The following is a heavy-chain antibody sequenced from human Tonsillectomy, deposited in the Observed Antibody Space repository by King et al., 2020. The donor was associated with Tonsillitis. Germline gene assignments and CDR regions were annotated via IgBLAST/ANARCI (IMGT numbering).Heavy chain of an antibody. CDR3: ARASGGLSESYHLHAFDV. J-gene: IGHJ3*01. D-gene: IGHD1-26*01. CDR2: LSGSGSST. Sequence: VQLVESGGGLVQPGESLRLSCAASGFTFSSYAMSWVRQAPGKGLEWVSTLSGSGSSTYYADSVKGRLTISRDNSKNTQYLQISSLGAEDTAVYYCARASGGLSESYHLHAFDVWGQQTMVTVS. V-gene: IGHV3-23*04. CDR1: GFTFSSYA.